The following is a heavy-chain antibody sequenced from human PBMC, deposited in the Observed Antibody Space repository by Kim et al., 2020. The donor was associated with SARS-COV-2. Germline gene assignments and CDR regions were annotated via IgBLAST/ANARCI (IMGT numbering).Heavy chain of an antibody. J-gene: IGHJ4*02. CDR2: SGSA. CDR3: ARQYTY. Sequence: SGSAYYNPSRQSRFTLSADTSKNQYSLRLSSVTAADTAVYYCARQYTYWGQGTLVTVSS. V-gene: IGHV4-39*01. D-gene: IGHD2-2*02.